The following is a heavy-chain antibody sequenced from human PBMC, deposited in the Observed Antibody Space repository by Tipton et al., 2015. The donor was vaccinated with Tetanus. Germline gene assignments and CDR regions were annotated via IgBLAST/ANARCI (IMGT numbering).Heavy chain of an antibody. J-gene: IGHJ6*02. CDR1: GYTFTSYG. D-gene: IGHD6-25*01. CDR3: ARVQEQRIYYYGMDV. CDR2: ISAYNGKT. V-gene: IGHV1-18*01. Sequence: QVQLVQSGAEVKKPGASVKVSCKASGYTFTSYGLNWVRKAAGRGFEWMGWISAYNGKTKYAQRLQGRVTMTTDRSASTAYMDLRRLRSDDTAVYYCARVQEQRIYYYGMDVWGQGTTVTVSS.